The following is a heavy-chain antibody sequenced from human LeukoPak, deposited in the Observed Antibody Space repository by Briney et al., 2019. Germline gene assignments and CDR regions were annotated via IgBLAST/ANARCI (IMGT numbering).Heavy chain of an antibody. V-gene: IGHV4-59*11. CDR1: GGSISSHY. Sequence: SETLSLTCTVSGGSISSHYWSWIRQPPGKGLEWIGYIYYSGSTNYNPSLKSRVTISVDTSENQFSLKLSSVTVADTAVYYCARDGDGYTPNFDYWGQGTLVTVSS. D-gene: IGHD5-24*01. CDR2: IYYSGST. CDR3: ARDGDGYTPNFDY. J-gene: IGHJ4*02.